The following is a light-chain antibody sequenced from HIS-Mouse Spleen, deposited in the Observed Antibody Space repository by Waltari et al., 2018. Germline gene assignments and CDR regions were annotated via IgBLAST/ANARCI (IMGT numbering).Light chain of an antibody. CDR2: DAS. CDR1: QSVSSY. J-gene: IGKJ1*01. V-gene: IGKV3-11*01. CDR3: QQRSNWRWT. Sequence: EIVLTQSPATLSLSPGERATLSCRASQSVSSYLAWYQQKPGQAPRLLIYDASNRATGIPARFSGSGSGTDFTLTFSSLEPEDFAVYYCQQRSNWRWTFGQGTKVEIK.